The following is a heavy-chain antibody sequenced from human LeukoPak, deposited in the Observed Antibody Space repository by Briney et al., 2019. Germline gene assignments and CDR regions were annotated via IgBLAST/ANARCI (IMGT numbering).Heavy chain of an antibody. J-gene: IGHJ3*02. V-gene: IGHV4-4*07. CDR1: GGSISSYY. D-gene: IGHD1-26*01. CDR2: IYTSGST. Sequence: PSETLSLTCTVSGGSISSYYWSRIRQPAGKGLEWIGRIYTSGSTNYNPSLKSRVTMSVDTSKNQFSLKLSSVTAADTAVYYCAREGAVGAMIDAFDIWGQGTMVTVSS. CDR3: AREGAVGAMIDAFDI.